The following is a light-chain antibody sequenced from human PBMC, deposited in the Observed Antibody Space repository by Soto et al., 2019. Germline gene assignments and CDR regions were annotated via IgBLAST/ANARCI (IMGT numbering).Light chain of an antibody. J-gene: IGKJ4*01. V-gene: IGKV1-39*01. CDR2: VTS. CDR3: QQCLRVPLS. CDR1: QSINTC. Sequence: DIQMTQSPSSLSASVGDRVTITCRASQSINTCVNWYQQKPGKAPNLLIYVTSNLHSGVPSRFSGSGSGTDFTLTISSLQPEDFATYYCQQCLRVPLSFGGGTKVVIK.